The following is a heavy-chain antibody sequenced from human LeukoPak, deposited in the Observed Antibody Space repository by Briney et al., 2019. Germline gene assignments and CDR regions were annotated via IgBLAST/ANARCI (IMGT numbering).Heavy chain of an antibody. V-gene: IGHV3-30*03. CDR1: GFTFSTYG. CDR2: ISYDGSNK. Sequence: GGSLRLSCAASGFTFSTYGMHWVRQAPGKGLEWVAVISYDGSNKYYADSVKGRFTISRDNSKNTLSLQMNSLRAEDTAVYYCACSGPYSNGGVMTDYWGQGTLVTVSS. D-gene: IGHD6-19*01. J-gene: IGHJ4*02. CDR3: ACSGPYSNGGVMTDY.